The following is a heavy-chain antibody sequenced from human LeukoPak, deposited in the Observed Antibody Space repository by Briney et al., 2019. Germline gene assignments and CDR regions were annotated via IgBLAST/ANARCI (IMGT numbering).Heavy chain of an antibody. V-gene: IGHV1-18*01. J-gene: IGHJ4*02. D-gene: IGHD6-19*01. CDR1: GYTFSNYG. CDR3: ARDIGSGSGWREPRN. CDR2: IRAYNGNT. Sequence: GASVKVSCKASGYTFSNYGVSWVRQAPGQGLEWMGWIRAYNGNTNYAQKLQGRLTMTTDTSTSTAYMELRSLRSDDTAVYYCARDIGSGSGWREPRNWGQGTLVTVSS.